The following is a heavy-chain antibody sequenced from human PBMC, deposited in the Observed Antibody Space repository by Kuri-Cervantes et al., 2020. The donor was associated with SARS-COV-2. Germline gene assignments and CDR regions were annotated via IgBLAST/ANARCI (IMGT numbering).Heavy chain of an antibody. Sequence: GGSLRLSCAASGFTFSSYSMNWVRQAPGKGLEWVSYISSSGSTLYYADSVKGRFTISRDNAKNSLYLQMNSLRAEDTAVYYCAREGGDYGDYYYYGMDVWGQGTTVTVSS. D-gene: IGHD4-17*01. J-gene: IGHJ6*02. CDR1: GFTFSSYS. V-gene: IGHV3-48*04. CDR3: AREGGDYGDYYYYGMDV. CDR2: ISSSGSTL.